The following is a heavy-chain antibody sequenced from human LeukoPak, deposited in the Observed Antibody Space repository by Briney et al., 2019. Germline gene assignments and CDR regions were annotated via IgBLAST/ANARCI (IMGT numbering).Heavy chain of an antibody. J-gene: IGHJ4*02. D-gene: IGHD5-18*01. CDR1: GGSLSSGDYY. V-gene: IGHV4-31*03. CDR2: IYYTGST. Sequence: PSQTLSLTCTVFGGSLSSGDYYWNWIRQYPGKGLEWIGYIYYTGSTSYSPSLKSRVSISRDTSKNQFSLNLHSVTAADTAVYYCARLDTALDYWGQGTLVTVSS. CDR3: ARLDTALDY.